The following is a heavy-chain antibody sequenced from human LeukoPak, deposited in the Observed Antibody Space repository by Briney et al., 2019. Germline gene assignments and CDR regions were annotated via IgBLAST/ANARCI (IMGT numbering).Heavy chain of an antibody. CDR1: GGSISSSRYY. CDR3: ARIHSPYYYGSGSY. J-gene: IGHJ4*02. D-gene: IGHD3-10*01. Sequence: SETLSLTCTVSGGSISSSRYYWGWIRQPPGKGLEWIGSIYYSGSTYYNPSLKSRVTISVDTSKNQFSLKLSSVTAADTAVYYCARIHSPYYYGSGSYWGQGTLVTVSS. V-gene: IGHV4-39*01. CDR2: IYYSGST.